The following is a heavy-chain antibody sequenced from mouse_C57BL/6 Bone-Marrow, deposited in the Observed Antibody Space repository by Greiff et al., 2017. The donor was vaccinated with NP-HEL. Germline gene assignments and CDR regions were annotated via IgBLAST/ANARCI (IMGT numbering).Heavy chain of an antibody. CDR1: GYTFTSYW. D-gene: IGHD1-1*01. CDR3: ARETTVVDQDWYFDV. J-gene: IGHJ1*03. CDR2: IDPSDSYT. Sequence: QVHVKQPGAELVMPGASVKLSCKASGYTFTSYWMHWVKQRPGQGLEWIGEIDPSDSYTNYNQKFKGKSTLTVDKSSSTAYMQLSSLTSEDSAVYYCARETTVVDQDWYFDVWGTGTTVTVSS. V-gene: IGHV1-69*01.